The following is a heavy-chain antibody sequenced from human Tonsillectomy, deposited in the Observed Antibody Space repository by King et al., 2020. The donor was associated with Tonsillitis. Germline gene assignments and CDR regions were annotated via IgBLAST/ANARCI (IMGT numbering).Heavy chain of an antibody. CDR1: GFTFSSYA. CDR2: ISGSGGST. J-gene: IGHJ4*02. V-gene: IGHV3-23*04. Sequence: VQLVESGGGLVQPGGSLRLSCAASGFTFSSYAMSWVRQAPGKGLEWVSAISGSGGSTYYADSMKGRFTISRDNSKNTLYLQMNSLRAEDTAVYYCAKGGCSSTSCYYDCDYWGQGTLVTVSS. CDR3: AKGGCSSTSCYYDCDY. D-gene: IGHD2-2*01.